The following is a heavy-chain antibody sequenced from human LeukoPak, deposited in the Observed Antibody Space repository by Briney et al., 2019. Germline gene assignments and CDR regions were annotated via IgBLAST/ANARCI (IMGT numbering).Heavy chain of an antibody. CDR1: GGTFSSYT. D-gene: IGHD5-12*01. CDR3: AIRRGYSGYDGDY. V-gene: IGHV1-69*08. Sequence: ASVKVSCKASGGTFSSYTISWVRQAPGQGLEWMGRIIPILGTANYAQKFQGRVTITADKSTSTAYMELSSLRSEDTAVYYCAIRRGYSGYDGDYWGQGTLVTVSS. J-gene: IGHJ4*02. CDR2: IIPILGTA.